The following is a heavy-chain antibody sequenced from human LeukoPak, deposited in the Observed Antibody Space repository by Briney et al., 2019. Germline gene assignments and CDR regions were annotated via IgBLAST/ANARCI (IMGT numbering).Heavy chain of an antibody. V-gene: IGHV1-8*01. CDR1: GYTFTSYD. Sequence: GASVKVSCKASGYTFTSYDIHWVRQAPGQGLEWMGWMNPNSGNTGYAQKFQGRVTITRNTSISTAYMELSSLRSEDTAVYYCARSEFGGVINTPWFDPWGQGTLVTVSS. CDR2: MNPNSGNT. J-gene: IGHJ5*02. D-gene: IGHD3-16*01. CDR3: ARSEFGGVINTPWFDP.